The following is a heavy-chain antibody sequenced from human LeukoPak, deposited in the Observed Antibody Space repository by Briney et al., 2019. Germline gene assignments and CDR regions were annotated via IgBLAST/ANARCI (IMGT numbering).Heavy chain of an antibody. V-gene: IGHV3-30*02. CDR3: AREAGDYYYYYMDV. J-gene: IGHJ6*03. CDR1: GFTFSSYG. CDR2: IRYDGSNK. Sequence: GGSLRLSCAASGFTFSSYGMHWVRQAPGKGLEWVAFIRYDGSNKYYADSVKGRFTISRDNSKNTLYLQMNSLRAEDTAVYYCAREAGDYYYYYMDVWGKGTTVTVSS. D-gene: IGHD3-10*01.